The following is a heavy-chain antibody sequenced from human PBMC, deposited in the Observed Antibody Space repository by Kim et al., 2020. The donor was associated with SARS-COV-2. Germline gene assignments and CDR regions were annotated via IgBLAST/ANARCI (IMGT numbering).Heavy chain of an antibody. CDR3: TTAYPMIVVVSKDY. D-gene: IGHD3-22*01. V-gene: IGHV3-15*01. Sequence: GGSLRLSCAASGFTFSNAWMSWVRQAPGKGLEWVGRIKSKTDGGTTDYAAPVKGRFTISRDDSKNTLYLQMNSLKTEDTAVYYCTTAYPMIVVVSKDYWGQGTLVTVSS. J-gene: IGHJ4*02. CDR2: IKSKTDGGTT. CDR1: GFTFSNAW.